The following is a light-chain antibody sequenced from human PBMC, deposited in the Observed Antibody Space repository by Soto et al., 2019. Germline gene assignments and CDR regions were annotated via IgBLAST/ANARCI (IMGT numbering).Light chain of an antibody. CDR1: QSVSSN. V-gene: IGKV3-15*01. Sequence: EIVMTQSPATLSVSPGARAPLSCRARQSVSSNLAWYPQKPGQAPRLLIYGASTRATGIPARFSGSGSGTEFTLTISSLQSEDFAVYYCQQYNNWPLFGQGTRLEIK. CDR3: QQYNNWPL. J-gene: IGKJ5*01. CDR2: GAS.